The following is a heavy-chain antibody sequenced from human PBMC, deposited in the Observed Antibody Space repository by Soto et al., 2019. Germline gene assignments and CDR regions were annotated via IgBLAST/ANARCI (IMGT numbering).Heavy chain of an antibody. CDR2: IYYSGST. CDR3: ARDDNYYDSSGYVY. D-gene: IGHD3-22*01. Sequence: SETLSLTCTVSGGSVSSGSYYWSWIRQPPGKGLEWIGYIYYSGSTNYNPSLKSRVTISVDTSKNQFSLKLSSVTAADTAVYYCARDDNYYDSSGYVYWGQGTLVTVSS. CDR1: GGSVSSGSYY. J-gene: IGHJ4*02. V-gene: IGHV4-61*01.